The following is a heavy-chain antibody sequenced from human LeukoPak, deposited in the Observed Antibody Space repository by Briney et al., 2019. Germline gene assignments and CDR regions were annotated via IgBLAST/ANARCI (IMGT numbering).Heavy chain of an antibody. CDR3: ARGQGYCSGGSCYRAYDAFDI. CDR2: ISSSSSYI. J-gene: IGHJ3*02. Sequence: GGSLRLSCAASGFTFSSYSMNWVRQAPGKGLEWVSSISSSSSYIYYADSVKGRFTISRDNAKNSLYLQMNSLRAEDTAVYYCARGQGYCSGGSCYRAYDAFDIWGQGTMVTVSS. D-gene: IGHD2-15*01. CDR1: GFTFSSYS. V-gene: IGHV3-21*01.